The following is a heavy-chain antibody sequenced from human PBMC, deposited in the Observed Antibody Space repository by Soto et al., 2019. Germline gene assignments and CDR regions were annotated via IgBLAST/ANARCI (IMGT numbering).Heavy chain of an antibody. J-gene: IGHJ4*02. CDR2: ISYDGSKK. V-gene: IGHV3-30*18. Sequence: QVQLVESGGGVVQPGRSLRLSCVASGFSFSSYGMHWVRQAPGKGLEWVAVISYDGSKKFYADSVKGRFTISRDNSKNTLYLHMNSLRAEDTAVYYCAKELERGVASLDYWGQGNLVTVSS. D-gene: IGHD3-10*01. CDR1: GFSFSSYG. CDR3: AKELERGVASLDY.